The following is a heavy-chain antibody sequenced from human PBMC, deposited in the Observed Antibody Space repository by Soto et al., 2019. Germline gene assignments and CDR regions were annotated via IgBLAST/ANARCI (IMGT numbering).Heavy chain of an antibody. J-gene: IGHJ5*02. D-gene: IGHD3-3*02. CDR1: GDTFTNFD. CDR2: MGSNSGDT. V-gene: IGHV1-8*01. CDR3: ARYIYGQGFKA. Sequence: QVQLVQPGAEVRKPGASVKVSCKASGDTFTNFDFNWVRQPTGQGLEWIGWMGSNSGDTGHAQKFQGRVSMTSDTSNSTAYMELSSLRTEDTAVYYCARYIYGQGFKAWGQGTLVCVSS.